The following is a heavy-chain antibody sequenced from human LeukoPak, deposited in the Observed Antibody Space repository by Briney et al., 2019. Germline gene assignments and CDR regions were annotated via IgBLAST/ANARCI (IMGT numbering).Heavy chain of an antibody. Sequence: GGSLRLSCAASGFTFDDYAMHWVRQAPGKGLEWVSGISWNSGSIGYADSVKGRFTISRDNAKNSLYLQMNSLRAEDTALYYCAKSLPTVTTRYYYYGMDVWAKGPRSPSP. V-gene: IGHV3-9*01. CDR2: ISWNSGSI. D-gene: IGHD4-17*01. CDR3: AKSLPTVTTRYYYYGMDV. J-gene: IGHJ6*02. CDR1: GFTFDDYA.